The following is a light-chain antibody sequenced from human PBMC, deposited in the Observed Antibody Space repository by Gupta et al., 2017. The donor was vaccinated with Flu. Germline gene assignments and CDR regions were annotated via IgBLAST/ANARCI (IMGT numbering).Light chain of an antibody. CDR2: EVS. V-gene: IGLV2-14*01. CDR1: VNAIGAYHY. J-gene: IGLJ3*02. CDR3: RSFTNTNNLV. Sequence: RAITISCTGSVNAIGAYHYVSWYHQYPGQAPPLLFYEVSNGPSGLATRVSGSKSGNTASLTISGPQEEDEAVYYCRSFTNTNNLVFGGGTKVTVL.